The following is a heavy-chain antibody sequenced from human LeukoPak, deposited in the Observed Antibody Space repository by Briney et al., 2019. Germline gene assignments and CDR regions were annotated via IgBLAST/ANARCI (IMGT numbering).Heavy chain of an antibody. J-gene: IGHJ4*02. CDR3: AKHFDYGGLPLSAFDY. V-gene: IGHV3-23*01. CDR2: ISGSGGST. Sequence: GGSLRLSCAASGFIFSNYAMSWVRQAPGKGLEWVSSISGSGGSTYYADSVKGRLTISRDNSKNTLYLQMNSLKTEDTAVFYCAKHFDYGGLPLSAFDYWGQGTLVTVSS. CDR1: GFIFSNYA. D-gene: IGHD4-23*01.